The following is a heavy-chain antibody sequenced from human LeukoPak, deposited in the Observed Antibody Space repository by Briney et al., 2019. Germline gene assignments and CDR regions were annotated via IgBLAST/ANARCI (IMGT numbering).Heavy chain of an antibody. V-gene: IGHV3-20*04. Sequence: GGSLRLSCAASGFTFDDYGMSWVRQAPGKGLEWVSGINWNGGSTGYADSVKGRFIISRDNAKNSLYLQMNSLRAEDTALYYCARRRIVGASTYYFDYWGQGTLVTVSS. CDR3: ARRRIVGASTYYFDY. CDR2: INWNGGST. D-gene: IGHD1-26*01. J-gene: IGHJ4*02. CDR1: GFTFDDYG.